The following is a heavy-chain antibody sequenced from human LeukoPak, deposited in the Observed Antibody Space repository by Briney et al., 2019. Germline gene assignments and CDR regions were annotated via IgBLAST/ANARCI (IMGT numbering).Heavy chain of an antibody. CDR3: ARVSGTWGYFYMDV. CDR1: GYAFTSHG. Sequence: ASVTVSCKPFGYAFTSHGFTWVRPAPGQGLEWMGWISTYDGKTDYAQNFQGRVTMTIDASTSTAYMEVRSLRSDDTAVYYCARVSGTWGYFYMDVWAKGSTVTVSS. V-gene: IGHV1-18*01. D-gene: IGHD1-1*01. CDR2: ISTYDGKT. J-gene: IGHJ6*03.